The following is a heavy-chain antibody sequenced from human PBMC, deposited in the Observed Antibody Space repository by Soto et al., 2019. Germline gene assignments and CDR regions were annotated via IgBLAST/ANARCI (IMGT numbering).Heavy chain of an antibody. CDR2: INAGNGNT. V-gene: IGHV1-3*01. D-gene: IGHD3-9*01. Sequence: QVQLVQSGAEVKKPGASVKVSYKASGYTFTSYAMHWVRQAPGQRLEWMGWINAGNGNTKYSQKFQGRVTITRDTSASTAYMELSSLRSEDTAVYYCARENYDILTGKWYYFDYWGQGTLVTVSS. CDR1: GYTFTSYA. J-gene: IGHJ4*02. CDR3: ARENYDILTGKWYYFDY.